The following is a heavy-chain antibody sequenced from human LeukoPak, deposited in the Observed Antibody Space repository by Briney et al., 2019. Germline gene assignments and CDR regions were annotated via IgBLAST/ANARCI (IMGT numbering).Heavy chain of an antibody. D-gene: IGHD3-22*01. J-gene: IGHJ4*02. Sequence: GESLKISCKASEYTFINYWFGWVRKMPGKGLEGVGIIYPGDSDTRYNPSFQGQVSISADKSISTAYLQWSSLKASDTAMYYCARAQPTRFCGYDYWDQGTLVSVSS. CDR1: EYTFINYW. CDR3: ARAQPTRFCGYDY. V-gene: IGHV5-51*01. CDR2: IYPGDSDT.